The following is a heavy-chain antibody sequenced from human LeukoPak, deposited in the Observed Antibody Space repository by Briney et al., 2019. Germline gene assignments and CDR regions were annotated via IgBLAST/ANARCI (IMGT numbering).Heavy chain of an antibody. CDR2: INSDESTT. Sequence: GSLRLSCAASGFTFSNYCMHWVRQAPGKGLVWVSRINSDESTTNYADSVKGRFTISRDNSKNTLYLQMNSLRAEDTAVYYCAKDLRGSSYSYFYYLDVWGKGTTVTVSS. CDR3: AKDLRGSSYSYFYYLDV. D-gene: IGHD1-26*01. V-gene: IGHV3-74*01. CDR1: GFTFSNYC. J-gene: IGHJ6*03.